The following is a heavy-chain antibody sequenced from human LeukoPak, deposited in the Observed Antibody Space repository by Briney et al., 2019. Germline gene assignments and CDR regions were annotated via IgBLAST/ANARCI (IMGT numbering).Heavy chain of an antibody. CDR3: ARDLTGLGGYYFDY. CDR1: GFTFSNYG. Sequence: PGGSLRLSCAASGFTFSNYGMNWVRQAPGKGLEWISYISSSSSLIYYADSVKGRFTISRDNAKNSLYLQMSSLRAEDTAVYYCARDLTGLGGYYFDYWGQGTLVTVSS. CDR2: ISSSSSLI. D-gene: IGHD3-22*01. J-gene: IGHJ4*02. V-gene: IGHV3-48*04.